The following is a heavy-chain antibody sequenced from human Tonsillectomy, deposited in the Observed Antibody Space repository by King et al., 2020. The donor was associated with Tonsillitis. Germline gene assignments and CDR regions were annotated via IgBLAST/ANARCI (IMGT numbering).Heavy chain of an antibody. V-gene: IGHV3-23*04. CDR3: AKKGLQSSGPYYFDF. Sequence: VQLVESGGGLVQPGGSLRLSCAASGFTFSSYAMTWVRQAPGKGLEWVSLISGSGDTTYYADSVKGRFNISRDISKNTLYLQMNSLRAEDTAVYYCAKKGLQSSGPYYFDFWGQGTLVAVSS. CDR1: GFTFSSYA. J-gene: IGHJ4*02. CDR2: ISGSGDTT. D-gene: IGHD5-24*01.